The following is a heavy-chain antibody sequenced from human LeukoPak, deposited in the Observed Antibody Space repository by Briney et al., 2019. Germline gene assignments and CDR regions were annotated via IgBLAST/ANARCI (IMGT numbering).Heavy chain of an antibody. CDR3: AKDLRTGDYGEYDAFDI. CDR1: GFTFDDYA. J-gene: IGHJ3*02. D-gene: IGHD4-17*01. V-gene: IGHV3-9*01. CDR2: ISWNSGSI. Sequence: SGGSLRLSCAASGFTFDDYAMHWVRQAPGKGLEWVSGISWNSGSIGYADSVKGRFTISRDNAKNSLYLQMNSLRAEDTALYYCAKDLRTGDYGEYDAFDIWGQGTMVTVSS.